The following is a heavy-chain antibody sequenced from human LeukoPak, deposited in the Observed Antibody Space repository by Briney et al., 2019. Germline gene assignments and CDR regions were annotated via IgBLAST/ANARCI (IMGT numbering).Heavy chain of an antibody. CDR2: ISGSGGST. CDR3: AKLPQPQKYSQGRVDY. D-gene: IGHD2-21*01. V-gene: IGHV3-23*01. CDR1: GFTFSSYA. Sequence: PGGSLRLSCAASGFTFSSYAMSWVRQAPGKGLEWVSAISGSGGSTYYADSVKGRFTISRDNSRNTLYLQMNSLRAEDTAVYYCAKLPQPQKYSQGRVDYWGQGTLVTVSS. J-gene: IGHJ4*02.